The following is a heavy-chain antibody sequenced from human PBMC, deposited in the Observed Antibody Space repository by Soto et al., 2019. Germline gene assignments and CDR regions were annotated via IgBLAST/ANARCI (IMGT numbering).Heavy chain of an antibody. J-gene: IGHJ6*02. CDR2: ISYDGSNK. CDR1: GFTFSSYA. D-gene: IGHD3-10*01. Sequence: QVQLVESGGGVVQPGRSLRLSCAASGFTFSSYAMHWVRQAPGKGLEWVAVISYDGSNKYYADSVKGRFTISRDNSKNTLYLQMNSLRAEDTAVYYCAGAGKGGMDVWGQGTTVTVSS. V-gene: IGHV3-30-3*01. CDR3: AGAGKGGMDV.